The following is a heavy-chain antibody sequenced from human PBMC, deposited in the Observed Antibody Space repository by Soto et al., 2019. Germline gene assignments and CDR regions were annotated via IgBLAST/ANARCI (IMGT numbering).Heavy chain of an antibody. D-gene: IGHD6-19*01. CDR1: GYSFTTYW. Sequence: LGESLKISCQAPGYSFTTYWVGWVRQMPGKGLEWMGRIDPSDSYTNYSPSFQGHVTISADKSISTAYLQWSSLKASDTAMYYCARRGGLYSSGWYDYYYYGMDVWGQGTTVTVSS. CDR2: IDPSDSYT. V-gene: IGHV5-10-1*01. J-gene: IGHJ6*02. CDR3: ARRGGLYSSGWYDYYYYGMDV.